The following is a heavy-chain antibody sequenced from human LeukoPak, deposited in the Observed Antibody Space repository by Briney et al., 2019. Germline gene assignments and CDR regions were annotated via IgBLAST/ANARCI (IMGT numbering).Heavy chain of an antibody. CDR3: ASGSGSYYAY. CDR1: GFTFSSSL. D-gene: IGHD1-26*01. J-gene: IGHJ4*02. CDR2: VNSDGSAT. V-gene: IGHV3-74*01. Sequence: GGSLRLSCAASGFTFSSSLMHWVRQAPGKGLVWVSRVNSDGSATSYADSVKGRFTISRDNAKNTLYLQMNSLRAEDTAVYYCASGSGSYYAYWRQGTLVTVSS.